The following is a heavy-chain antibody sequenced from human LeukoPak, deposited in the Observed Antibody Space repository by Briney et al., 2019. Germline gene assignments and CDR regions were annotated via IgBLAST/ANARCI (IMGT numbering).Heavy chain of an antibody. V-gene: IGHV3-23*01. J-gene: IGHJ2*01. CDR3: AREATQDWYFDL. Sequence: GGSLRLSCAASGFTFSTYAMSWVRQAPGKGLEWVSGISGSGGSTFYADSVKGRFTVSWGNPKNSLYLQMNSLRAEDTAVYYCAREATQDWYFDLWGRGTLVTVSS. CDR2: ISGSGGST. CDR1: GFTFSTYA.